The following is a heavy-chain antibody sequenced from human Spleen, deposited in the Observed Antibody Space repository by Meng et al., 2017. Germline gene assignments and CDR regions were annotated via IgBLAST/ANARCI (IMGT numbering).Heavy chain of an antibody. J-gene: IGHJ6*02. V-gene: IGHV4-59*01. CDR2: IYYSGST. CDR1: GDSISNYY. D-gene: IGHD3-16*01. Sequence: SETLSLTCTVSGDSISNYYWSWIRQPPGKGLEWIGYIYYSGSTNYNPSLKSRVTISVDTSRTQFSLKLSSVTAADTAVYYCARNLDYYYAMDVWGQGTTVTVSS. CDR3: ARNLDYYYAMDV.